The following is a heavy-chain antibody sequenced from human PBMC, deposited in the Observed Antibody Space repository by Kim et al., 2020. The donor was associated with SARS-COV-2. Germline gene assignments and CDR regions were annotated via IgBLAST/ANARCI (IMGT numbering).Heavy chain of an antibody. CDR1: GYSFTSYW. CDR2: IYPGDSDT. J-gene: IGHJ6*02. CDR3: ARQTSSSSWHYYYYGMDV. V-gene: IGHV5-51*01. D-gene: IGHD6-6*01. Sequence: GEALKISCKGSGYSFTSYWIGWVRQMPGKGLEWMGIIYPGDSDTRYSPSFQGQVTISADKSISTAYPQWSSLKASGTAMYYCARQTSSSSWHYYYYGMDVWGQGTTVTVSS.